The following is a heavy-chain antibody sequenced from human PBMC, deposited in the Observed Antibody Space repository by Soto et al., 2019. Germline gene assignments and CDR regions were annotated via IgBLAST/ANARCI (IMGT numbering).Heavy chain of an antibody. Sequence: TSETLSLTCAVSSGSISSSNWWSWVRQPPGKGLEWIGEIYHSGSTNYNPSLKSRVTISVDKSKNQFSLKLSSVTAADTAVYYCARLNTRDILTGYYAYFDYWGQGTLVTVSS. D-gene: IGHD3-9*01. CDR2: IYHSGST. CDR1: SGSISSSNW. V-gene: IGHV4-4*02. J-gene: IGHJ4*02. CDR3: ARLNTRDILTGYYAYFDY.